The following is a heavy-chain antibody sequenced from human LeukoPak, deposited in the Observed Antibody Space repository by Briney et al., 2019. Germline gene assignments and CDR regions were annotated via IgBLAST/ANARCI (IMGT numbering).Heavy chain of an antibody. Sequence: GSLRLSCAASGFTFSSYSMNWVRQAPGKGLEWVSSISSSSSYIYYADSVKGRFTISRDNAKNSLYLQMNSLRAEDTAVYYCARDNIVVVPAATPPYYYGMDVWGQGTTVTVSS. J-gene: IGHJ6*02. CDR2: ISSSSSYI. V-gene: IGHV3-21*01. CDR1: GFTFSSYS. CDR3: ARDNIVVVPAATPPYYYGMDV. D-gene: IGHD2-2*01.